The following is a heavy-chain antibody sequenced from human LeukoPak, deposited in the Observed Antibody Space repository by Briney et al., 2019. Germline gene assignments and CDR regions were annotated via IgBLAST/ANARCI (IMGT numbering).Heavy chain of an antibody. D-gene: IGHD3-16*01. J-gene: IGHJ4*02. CDR1: GFTFSSYA. V-gene: IGHV3-30*04. Sequence: GGSLRLSCAASGFTFSSYAMHWVRQAPGKGLEWVAVISYDGSNKYYADSVKGRFTISRDDSKNTLYLQMNSLRAEDTAVYYCAREGGFFFDYWGQGTLVTVSS. CDR2: ISYDGSNK. CDR3: AREGGFFFDY.